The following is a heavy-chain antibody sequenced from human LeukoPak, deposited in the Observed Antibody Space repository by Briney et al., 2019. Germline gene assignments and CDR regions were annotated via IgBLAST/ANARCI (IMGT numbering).Heavy chain of an antibody. Sequence: SETLSLTCAVYGGSFSDYYWSWIRQPPGKGLEWIGEINHNGSTNYNPSLKSRVTISVDTSKNQFSLNVSSVTAADTAVYYCARGWYPDYWGQGTLVTVSS. CDR2: INHNGST. D-gene: IGHD6-13*01. CDR1: GGSFSDYY. CDR3: ARGWYPDY. J-gene: IGHJ4*02. V-gene: IGHV4-34*01.